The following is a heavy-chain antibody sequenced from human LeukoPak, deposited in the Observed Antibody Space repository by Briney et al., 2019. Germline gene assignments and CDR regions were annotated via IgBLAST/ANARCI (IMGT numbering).Heavy chain of an antibody. CDR3: AKHSGDYGDYVGLDAFDI. CDR1: GFTFTTYW. D-gene: IGHD4-17*01. Sequence: GGSLRLSCAASGFTFTTYWMAWLRQAPGKGLEWVANIGQNGREKYHVDSVKGRFTISRDNSKNTLYLQMNSLRAEDTAVYYCAKHSGDYGDYVGLDAFDIWGQGTMVTVSS. CDR2: IGQNGREK. V-gene: IGHV3-7*01. J-gene: IGHJ3*02.